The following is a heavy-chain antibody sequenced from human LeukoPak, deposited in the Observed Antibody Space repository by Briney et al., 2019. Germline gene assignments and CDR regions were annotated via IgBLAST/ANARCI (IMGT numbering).Heavy chain of an antibody. J-gene: IGHJ4*03. CDR3: ARGATISETGYFDF. V-gene: IGHV4-59*12. CDR1: GGSISSYY. D-gene: IGHD5-24*01. Sequence: PSETLSLTCTVSGGSISSYYWSWIRQPAGKGLEWIAEIDHRGDTNYNPSVKSRVTISVDTSKNQFSLKVRSLSAADTAVYYCARGATISETGYFDFWGQGTLVTVSS. CDR2: IDHRGDT.